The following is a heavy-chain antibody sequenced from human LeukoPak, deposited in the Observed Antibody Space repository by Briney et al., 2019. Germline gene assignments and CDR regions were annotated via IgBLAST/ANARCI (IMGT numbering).Heavy chain of an antibody. CDR1: GFTFTSSA. Sequence: SVKVSCKASGFTFTSSAMQWVRQARGQRLEWIGWIVVGSGNTNYAQKFQERVTITRDMSTSTVYMELNSLRSEDTAVYYCAAREMAVSYYFDYWGQGTLVTVSS. CDR3: AAREMAVSYYFDY. J-gene: IGHJ4*02. D-gene: IGHD5-24*01. V-gene: IGHV1-58*02. CDR2: IVVGSGNT.